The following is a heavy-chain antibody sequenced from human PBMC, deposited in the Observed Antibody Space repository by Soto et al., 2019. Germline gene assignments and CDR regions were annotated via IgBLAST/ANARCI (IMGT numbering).Heavy chain of an antibody. CDR1: GGSFSGYY. Sequence: SETLSLTCAVYGGSFSGYYWSWIRQPPGKGLEWIGEINHSGSANYNPSLKSRVTISVDTSKNQFSLKLSSVTAADTAVYYCAREPTLCGGHCYSDYWGQGTLVTVSS. V-gene: IGHV4-34*01. J-gene: IGHJ4*02. CDR2: INHSGSA. D-gene: IGHD2-21*01. CDR3: AREPTLCGGHCYSDY.